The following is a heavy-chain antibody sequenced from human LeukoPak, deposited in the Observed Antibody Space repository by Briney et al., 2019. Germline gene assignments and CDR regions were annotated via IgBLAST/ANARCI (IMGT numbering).Heavy chain of an antibody. CDR2: FSSSGSTI. CDR1: GFTFSSYE. Sequence: GGSLRLSCAASGFTFSSYEMNWVRQAPGKGLEWVSYFSSSGSTIYYADSVKGRFTISRDNAKNSLYLQMNSLRAEDTAAYYCARRGSKSGWLFDYWGQGTLVTVSS. V-gene: IGHV3-48*03. D-gene: IGHD6-19*01. CDR3: ARRGSKSGWLFDY. J-gene: IGHJ4*02.